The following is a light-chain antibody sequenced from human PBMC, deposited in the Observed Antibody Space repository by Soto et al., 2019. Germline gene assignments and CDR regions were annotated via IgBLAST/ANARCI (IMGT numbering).Light chain of an antibody. CDR3: QHCNSYSEA. J-gene: IGKJ1*01. CDR1: QTISSW. Sequence: DIQMTQSPSTLSGSVGDRVTITCRASQTISSWLAWYQQKPGKAPKLLIYKASTLKSGVPSRFSGNGSGTEFTLTISSLQPDDFATYYCQHCNSYSEAFGQGTKVELK. V-gene: IGKV1-5*03. CDR2: KAS.